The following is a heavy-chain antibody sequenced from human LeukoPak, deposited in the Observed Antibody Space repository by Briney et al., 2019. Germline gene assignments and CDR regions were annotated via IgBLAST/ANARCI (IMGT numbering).Heavy chain of an antibody. Sequence: TSETLSLTCTVSGGSISSGGYYWSWIRQPPGKGLEWIGYIYHSGSTYYNPSLKSRVTISVDRSKNQFSLKLSSVTAADTAVYYCARATGWGFTIFGVVAHDYWGQGTLVTVSS. CDR1: GGSISSGGYY. D-gene: IGHD3-3*01. CDR2: IYHSGST. J-gene: IGHJ4*02. CDR3: ARATGWGFTIFGVVAHDY. V-gene: IGHV4-30-2*01.